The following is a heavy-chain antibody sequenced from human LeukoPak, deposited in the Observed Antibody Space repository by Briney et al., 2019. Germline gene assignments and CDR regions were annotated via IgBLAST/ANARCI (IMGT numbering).Heavy chain of an antibody. CDR1: GGSISSYY. J-gene: IGHJ4*02. V-gene: IGHV4-59*08. CDR3: ASTLTYYYGSGSYYIDC. Sequence: PSETLSLTCAVSGGSISSYYWSWIRQPPGKGLEWIGYIYYTGRTNSNPSLKSRVTISVDTSKNQFSLELSSVTAADTAVYYCASTLTYYYGSGSYYIDCWGQGTLVTVSS. D-gene: IGHD3-10*01. CDR2: IYYTGRT.